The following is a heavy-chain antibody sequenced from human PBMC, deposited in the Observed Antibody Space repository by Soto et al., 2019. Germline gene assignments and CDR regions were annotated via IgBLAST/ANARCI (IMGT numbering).Heavy chain of an antibody. D-gene: IGHD4-17*01. V-gene: IGHV1-8*01. J-gene: IGHJ6*02. CDR2: MNPNSGNT. Sequence: VKVSCKASGYTFTSYDINWVRQATGQGLEWMGWMNPNSGNTGYAQKFQGRVTMTRNTSISTAYMELSSLRSEDTAVYYCARGGAYGDNYYYYYGMDVWCQGTTVTVSS. CDR3: ARGGAYGDNYYYYYGMDV. CDR1: GYTFTSYD.